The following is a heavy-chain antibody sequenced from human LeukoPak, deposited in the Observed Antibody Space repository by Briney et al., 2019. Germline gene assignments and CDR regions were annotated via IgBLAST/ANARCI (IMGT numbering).Heavy chain of an antibody. CDR1: GFTFSSYA. D-gene: IGHD3-10*01. CDR2: ISYVGSNK. Sequence: GRSLRLSCAASGFTFSSYAMHWVRQAPGKGLEWVAVISYVGSNKYYADSVKGRLTISRDNSKNTLYLQMNSLRAEDTAVYYCASDYGSGSYYNVPDYWGQGTLVTVSS. CDR3: ASDYGSGSYYNVPDY. V-gene: IGHV3-30-3*01. J-gene: IGHJ4*02.